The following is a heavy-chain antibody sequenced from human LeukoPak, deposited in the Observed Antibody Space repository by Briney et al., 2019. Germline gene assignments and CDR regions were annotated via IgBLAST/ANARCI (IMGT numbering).Heavy chain of an antibody. Sequence: ASVKVSCKASGYTFTSYGISWVRQAPGQGLEWMVWISAYNGNTNYAQKLQGRVTMTTDTSTSTAYMELRSLRSDDTAVYYCARDRVSYQGVAVAGSHYYGMDVWGQGTTVTVSS. CDR1: GYTFTSYG. CDR2: ISAYNGNT. J-gene: IGHJ6*02. V-gene: IGHV1-18*01. CDR3: ARDRVSYQGVAVAGSHYYGMDV. D-gene: IGHD6-19*01.